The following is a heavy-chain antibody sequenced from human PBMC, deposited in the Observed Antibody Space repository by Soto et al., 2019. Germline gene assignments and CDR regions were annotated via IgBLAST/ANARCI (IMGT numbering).Heavy chain of an antibody. CDR3: ARDIDRAAVAGTRSLDY. J-gene: IGHJ4*02. CDR1: GFTFSSYA. D-gene: IGHD6-19*01. Sequence: PGGSLILSFAASGFTFSSYAMHWVRQAPGKGLEWVAVISYDGSNKYYADSVKGRFTISRDNSKNTLYLQMNSLRAEDTAVYYCARDIDRAAVAGTRSLDYWGQGTLVTVSS. CDR2: ISYDGSNK. V-gene: IGHV3-30-3*01.